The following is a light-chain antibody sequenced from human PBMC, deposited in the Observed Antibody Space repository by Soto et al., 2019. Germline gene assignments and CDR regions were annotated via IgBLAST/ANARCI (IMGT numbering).Light chain of an antibody. CDR3: QQYNNWLWT. Sequence: EIVMTQSPATLSVSPGERATLSCRASQSVSRNVAWYQQKPGQAPRLLIHDASTRATGISVRFSGSGSGTEFTLTISSMQSEAFAVYYCQQYNNWLWTFGQGTNVEIK. V-gene: IGKV3-15*01. J-gene: IGKJ1*01. CDR1: QSVSRN. CDR2: DAS.